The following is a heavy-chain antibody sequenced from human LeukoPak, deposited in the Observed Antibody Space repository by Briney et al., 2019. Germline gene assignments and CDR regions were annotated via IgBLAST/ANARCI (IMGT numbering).Heavy chain of an antibody. D-gene: IGHD5-18*01. Sequence: GASVKVSCKASGYTFTSYGISWVRQAPGKGLEWMGGFDPEDGETIYAQKFQGRVTMTEDTSTDTAYMELSSLRSEDTAVYYCATHLRYSYGLFYWGQGTLVTVSS. CDR1: GYTFTSYG. V-gene: IGHV1-24*01. J-gene: IGHJ4*02. CDR3: ATHLRYSYGLFY. CDR2: FDPEDGET.